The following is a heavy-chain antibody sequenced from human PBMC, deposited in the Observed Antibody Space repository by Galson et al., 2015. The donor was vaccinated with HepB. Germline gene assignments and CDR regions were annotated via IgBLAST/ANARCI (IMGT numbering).Heavy chain of an antibody. J-gene: IGHJ5*02. D-gene: IGHD6-13*01. CDR3: ARLAAAGTGWFDP. CDR2: INAGNGNT. Sequence: SVKVSCKASGYTFTSYAMHWVRQAPGQRLEWMGWINAGNGNTKYSQKFQGRVTITRDTSASTAYMELSSLRSEDTAVYYCARLAAAGTGWFDPWGQGTLVTVSS. CDR1: GYTFTSYA. V-gene: IGHV1-3*01.